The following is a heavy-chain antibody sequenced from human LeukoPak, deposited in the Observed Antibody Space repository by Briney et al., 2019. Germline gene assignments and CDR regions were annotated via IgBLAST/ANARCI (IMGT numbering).Heavy chain of an antibody. CDR3: ARGYSSGYYYGFDY. Sequence: SETLSLTCVVSGGSLSTHHWSWIRQSPGRGLEWIGYISDSGSTNYNPSLKSRVTISVDTSKNQFSLKLSSVTAADTAVYYCARGYSSGYYYGFDYWGQGTLVTVSS. V-gene: IGHV4-59*11. D-gene: IGHD3-22*01. J-gene: IGHJ4*02. CDR2: ISDSGST. CDR1: GGSLSTHH.